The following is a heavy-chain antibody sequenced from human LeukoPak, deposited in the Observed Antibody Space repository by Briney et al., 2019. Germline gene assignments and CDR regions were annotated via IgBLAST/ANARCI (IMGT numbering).Heavy chain of an antibody. V-gene: IGHV1-2*02. J-gene: IGHJ4*02. CDR2: INPNSGGT. CDR3: ARDSSHYGSGSYYNTYYFDY. CDR1: GYTFTGYY. D-gene: IGHD3-10*01. Sequence: ASVKVSCKASGYTFTGYYMHWVRQAPGQGLEWMGWINPNSGGTNHAQKFQGRVTMTRDTSISTAYMELSRLRSDDTAVYYCARDSSHYGSGSYYNTYYFDYWGQGTLVTVSS.